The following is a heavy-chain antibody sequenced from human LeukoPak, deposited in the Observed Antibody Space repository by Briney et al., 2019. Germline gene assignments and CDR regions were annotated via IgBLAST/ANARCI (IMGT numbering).Heavy chain of an antibody. V-gene: IGHV3-30*02. CDR2: IWYDGSNN. J-gene: IGHJ4*02. Sequence: PGRSLRLSCAASVFTFSNYGMHWVRQAPGKGLEWVAFIWYDGSNNYYVDSVKGRFTISRDNSENTLFLQMSSLRTEDTAVYYCAKDPLGFCTRATCSYLDSWGQGTLVTVSS. D-gene: IGHD2-8*01. CDR1: VFTFSNYG. CDR3: AKDPLGFCTRATCSYLDS.